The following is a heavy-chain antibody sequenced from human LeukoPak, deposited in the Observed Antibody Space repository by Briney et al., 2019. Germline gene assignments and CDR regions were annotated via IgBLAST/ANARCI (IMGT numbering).Heavy chain of an antibody. CDR2: INPNSGGT. CDR3: ARDYYGSGSSFDY. Sequence: ASVKVSCKASGYTFTGYYMHWVRQAPGQGLEWMGWINPNSGGTNYAQKFQGRVTMTRDTSTSTAYMELRSLRSDDTAVYYCARDYYGSGSSFDYWGQGTLVTVSS. CDR1: GYTFTGYY. V-gene: IGHV1-2*02. D-gene: IGHD3-10*01. J-gene: IGHJ4*02.